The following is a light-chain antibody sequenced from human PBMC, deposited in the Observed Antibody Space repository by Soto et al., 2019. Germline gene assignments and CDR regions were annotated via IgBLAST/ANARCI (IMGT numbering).Light chain of an antibody. CDR1: LSFASSS. CDR3: QHYGSSPPYT. Sequence: EIVLTQAPDTLSLSPGERATIACRASLSFASSSLAWYQQKPGQAPRLLIYAASTRATGIPDRCSGSGSGTDFTLTISRLEPEDSAVYYCQHYGSSPPYTFGQGTKLEIK. CDR2: AAS. V-gene: IGKV3-20*01. J-gene: IGKJ2*01.